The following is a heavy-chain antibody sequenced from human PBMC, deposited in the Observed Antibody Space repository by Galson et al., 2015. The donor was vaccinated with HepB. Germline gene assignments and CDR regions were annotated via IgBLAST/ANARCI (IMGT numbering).Heavy chain of an antibody. CDR1: GGTFNNYA. Sequence: SVKVSCKASGGTFNNYAISWVRRAPGQGLEWMGGIIPIFGTLNFAQKFQGRVTFIADESTDTAYIELSSLRSEDTAVYYCARHDAELLWFRPLDLWGQGTLVTVSS. V-gene: IGHV1-69*13. CDR2: IIPIFGTL. J-gene: IGHJ5*02. D-gene: IGHD3-10*01. CDR3: ARHDAELLWFRPLDL.